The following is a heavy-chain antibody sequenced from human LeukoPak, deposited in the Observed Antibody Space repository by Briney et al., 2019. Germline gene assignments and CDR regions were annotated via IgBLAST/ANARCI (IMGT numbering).Heavy chain of an antibody. CDR1: GGSIGYNY. J-gene: IGHJ4*02. CDR3: AGYDHTNYLAY. V-gene: IGHV4-59*13. CDR2: ISSSGSI. Sequence: SETLSLTCTVSGGSIGYNYWNWIRQSPERGLEWIGYISSSGSIDYTPSLRGRVSMSLDTSKNHLSLNLRSVSAADTATYYCAGYDHTNYLAYWGQGLLVTASS. D-gene: IGHD1-14*01.